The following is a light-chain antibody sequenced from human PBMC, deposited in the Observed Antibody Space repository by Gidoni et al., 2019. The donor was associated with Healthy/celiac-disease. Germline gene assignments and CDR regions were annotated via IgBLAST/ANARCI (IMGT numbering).Light chain of an antibody. CDR2: DAS. V-gene: IGKV3D-20*01. J-gene: IGKJ5*01. CDR1: QSVSGNY. Sequence: ELLLTQSPATLSLSPGDRATLSCGASQSVSGNYLAWYQQKPGLAPRLLVYDASSRATGIPDRFSGSGSGTDFTLTNSRLEPEDFAVYYCQQYGNSPQITFGQGTRLEIK. CDR3: QQYGNSPQIT.